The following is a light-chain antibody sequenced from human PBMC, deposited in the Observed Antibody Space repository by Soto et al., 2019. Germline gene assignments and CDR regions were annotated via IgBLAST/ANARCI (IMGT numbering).Light chain of an antibody. CDR1: SSNIGSNT. J-gene: IGLJ3*02. V-gene: IGLV1-44*01. CDR2: SNN. Sequence: QSVLTQPPSASGTPGQRVTISCSGGSSNIGSNTVNWYQQLPGTAPKLLIYSNNQRPSGVPDRFSGSKSGTSASLAISWLQSEGGADYYCAAWDTSGNGGVFAGGAQRTV. CDR3: AAWDTSGNGGV.